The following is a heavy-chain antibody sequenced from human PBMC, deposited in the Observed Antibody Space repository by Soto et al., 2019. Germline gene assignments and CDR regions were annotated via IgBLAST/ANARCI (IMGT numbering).Heavy chain of an antibody. J-gene: IGHJ5*02. CDR1: GYTFISSW. D-gene: IGHD2-21*01. V-gene: IGHV5-51*01. CDR2: IYPADSVT. Sequence: PGESQKISCKGSGYTFISSWIGWVRQMPGNGLEWMGIIYPADSVTRYSPSFQGQVTISVDKSISTAYLQWGSLKASDTAMYYCARRTYYSSEFDPWGQGTLVTSPQ. CDR3: ARRTYYSSEFDP.